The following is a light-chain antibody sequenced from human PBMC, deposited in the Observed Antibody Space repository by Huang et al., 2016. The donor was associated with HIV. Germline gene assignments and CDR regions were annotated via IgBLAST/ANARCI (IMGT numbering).Light chain of an antibody. CDR1: QSVHSF. CDR3: HQRSAWPLT. J-gene: IGKJ4*01. V-gene: IGKV3-11*01. Sequence: EIVLTQSPATLSLSPGERATLSCRASQSVHSFLFWYQHKPGQAPRLLMYDASNRATGIPARFRGSGSGTDFTLTITNLQSEDSAVYYCHQRSAWPLTFGGGTKVEI. CDR2: DAS.